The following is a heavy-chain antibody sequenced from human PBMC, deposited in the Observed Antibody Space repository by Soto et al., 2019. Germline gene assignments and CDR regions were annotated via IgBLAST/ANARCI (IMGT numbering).Heavy chain of an antibody. D-gene: IGHD2-2*01. CDR3: AKARYCSSTSCYSFDY. V-gene: IGHV3-9*01. J-gene: IGHJ4*02. Sequence: GGSLRLSCAASGFTFDDYAMHWVRQAPGKGLEWVSGISWNSGSIGYADSVKGRFTISRDNAKNSLYLQMNSLRAEDTALYYCAKARYCSSTSCYSFDYWGQGTLVTVSS. CDR2: ISWNSGSI. CDR1: GFTFDDYA.